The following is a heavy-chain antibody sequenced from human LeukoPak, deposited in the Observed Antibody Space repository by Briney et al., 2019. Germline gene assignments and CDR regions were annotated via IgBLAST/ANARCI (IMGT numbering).Heavy chain of an antibody. J-gene: IGHJ4*02. D-gene: IGHD2-2*01. CDR1: GGSISSYY. CDR3: ARSTVADY. V-gene: IGHV4-59*01. Sequence: SETLSLTCTVSGGSISSYYWSWIRQAPGKGLEWIGYIYCSGSTNYNPSLKSRVTISVDTSKNQVSLKLSSVTAADSAVYYCARSTVADYWGQGTLVTVSS. CDR2: IYCSGST.